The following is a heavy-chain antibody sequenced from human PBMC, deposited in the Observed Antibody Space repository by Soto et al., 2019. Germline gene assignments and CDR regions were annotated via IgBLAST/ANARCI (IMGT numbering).Heavy chain of an antibody. CDR2: MSYDGSSK. Sequence: QVQLVESGGGVVQPGRSLRLSCAASGFTFSSYGMHWVRQAPGKGLEWVAVMSYDGSSKYYADSVKGRFIISRDNSKNLLYLQRNSLRAEDTAVYYCAKDRNQWLVRFFFDYWGQGTLVTVSS. D-gene: IGHD6-19*01. CDR1: GFTFSSYG. V-gene: IGHV3-30*18. J-gene: IGHJ4*02. CDR3: AKDRNQWLVRFFFDY.